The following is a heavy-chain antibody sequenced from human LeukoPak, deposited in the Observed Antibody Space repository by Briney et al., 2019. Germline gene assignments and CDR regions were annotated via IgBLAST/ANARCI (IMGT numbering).Heavy chain of an antibody. CDR2: INPNSGGT. CDR1: GYTFTGYY. CDR3: ARSHIVVVPAAGFDY. Sequence: ASVKVSCKASGYTFTGYYIHWVRQAPRQGLEWMGWINPNSGGTNYAQKFQGRVTMTRDTSISTAYMELSRLRSDDTAVYYCARSHIVVVPAAGFDYWGQGTLVTVSS. D-gene: IGHD2-2*01. V-gene: IGHV1-2*02. J-gene: IGHJ4*02.